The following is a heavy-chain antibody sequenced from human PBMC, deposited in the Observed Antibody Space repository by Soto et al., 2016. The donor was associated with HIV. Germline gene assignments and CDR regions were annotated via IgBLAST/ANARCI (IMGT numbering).Heavy chain of an antibody. CDR3: ASRLMTSTPAHFDF. CDR1: NASIRHYF. V-gene: IGHV4-59*08. Sequence: QAQLQESGPGLINSSETLSLICSVSNASIRHYFWTWIRQSPETGLEWLGDVHYSGTTNSNPSLRSRLSISIDTSGNLFSLTLRSLTTRDSAIYFCASRLMTSTPAHFDFWGLGTLVTVSS. J-gene: IGHJ4*02. D-gene: IGHD2-15*01. CDR2: VHYSGTT.